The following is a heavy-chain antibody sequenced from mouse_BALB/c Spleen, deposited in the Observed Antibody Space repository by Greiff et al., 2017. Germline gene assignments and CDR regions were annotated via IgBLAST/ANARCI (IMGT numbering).Heavy chain of an antibody. D-gene: IGHD2-3*01. Sequence: EVKLVESGGGLVKPGGSLKLSCAASGFTFSSYTMSWVRQTPEKRLEWVATISSGGSYTYYPDSVKGRFTISRDNAKNTLYLQMSSLKSEDTAMYYCTRDLYDGYYYYFDYWGQGTTLTVSS. CDR2: ISSGGSYT. CDR3: TRDLYDGYYYYFDY. V-gene: IGHV5-6-4*01. J-gene: IGHJ2*01. CDR1: GFTFSSYT.